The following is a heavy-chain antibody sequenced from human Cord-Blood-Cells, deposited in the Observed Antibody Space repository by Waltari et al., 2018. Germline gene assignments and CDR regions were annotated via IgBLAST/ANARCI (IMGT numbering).Heavy chain of an antibody. CDR3: AKGYDYGDYFDY. CDR2: ISYDGSNK. D-gene: IGHD4-17*01. CDR1: GFTFSSYG. J-gene: IGHJ4*02. V-gene: IGHV3-30*18. Sequence: QVQLVESGGGVVQPGRSLRLSCAASGFTFSSYGMPWVRQAPGKGLEWVAVISYDGSNKYYADSVKGRFTISRDNSKNTLYLQMNSLRAEDTAVYYCAKGYDYGDYFDYWGQGTLVTVSS.